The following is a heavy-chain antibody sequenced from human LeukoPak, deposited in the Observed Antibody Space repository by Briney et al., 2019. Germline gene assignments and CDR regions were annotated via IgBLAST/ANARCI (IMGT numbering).Heavy chain of an antibody. J-gene: IGHJ4*02. CDR3: ARGGAAAGTVLTDY. V-gene: IGHV4-39*07. Sequence: SETLSLTCTVSGGSISSSSYYWGWIRQPPGKGLEWIGSIYYSGGTYYNPSLKSRVTISVDTSKNQFSLKLSSVTVADTAVYYCARGGAAAGTVLTDYWGQGTLVTVSS. D-gene: IGHD6-13*01. CDR1: GGSISSSSYY. CDR2: IYYSGGT.